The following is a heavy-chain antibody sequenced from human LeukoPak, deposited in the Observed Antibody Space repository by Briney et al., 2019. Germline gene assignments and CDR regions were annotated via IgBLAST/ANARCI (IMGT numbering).Heavy chain of an antibody. CDR2: IRYDRSNK. D-gene: IGHD5-12*01. CDR3: AKDASGYEFDY. Sequence: GGSLRLSCAASGFTFSSYGMHWVRQAPGKGLGWVSFIRYDRSNKYYPDSVKGRFTISRDNSKNTLYLQMNSLRAEDTAVYYCAKDASGYEFDYWGQGTLVTVSS. V-gene: IGHV3-30*02. CDR1: GFTFSSYG. J-gene: IGHJ4*02.